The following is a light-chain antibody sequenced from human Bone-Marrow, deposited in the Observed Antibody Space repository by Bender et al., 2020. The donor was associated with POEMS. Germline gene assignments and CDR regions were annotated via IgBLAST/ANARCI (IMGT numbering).Light chain of an antibody. CDR1: NSNIGSYS. CDR3: AVWDDSLNGWV. CDR2: SNN. J-gene: IGLJ3*02. Sequence: QSVLTQPPSVSGTPGQRVTISCSGSNSNIGSYSVNWYQHLPGTAPKLLIHSNNQRPSGVPGRFSGSRSGTSASLAISGLQSEDEADYYCAVWDDSLNGWVFGGGTKLTVL. V-gene: IGLV1-44*01.